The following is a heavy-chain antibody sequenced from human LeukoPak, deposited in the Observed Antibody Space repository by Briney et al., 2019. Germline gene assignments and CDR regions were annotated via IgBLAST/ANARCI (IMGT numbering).Heavy chain of an antibody. D-gene: IGHD4-23*01. CDR3: ARSSSRTVVTPRFDY. J-gene: IGHJ4*02. V-gene: IGHV4-34*01. CDR1: GFTFSSYA. CDR2: INHSGST. Sequence: PGGSLRLSCAASGFTFSSYAMSWIRQPPGKGLEWIGEINHSGSTNYNPSLKGRVTISVDTSKNQFSLKLSSVTAADTAVYYCARSSSRTVVTPRFDYWGQGTLVTVSS.